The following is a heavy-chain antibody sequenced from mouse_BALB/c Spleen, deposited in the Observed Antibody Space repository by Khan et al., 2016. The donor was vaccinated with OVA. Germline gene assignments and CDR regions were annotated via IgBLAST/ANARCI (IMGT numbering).Heavy chain of an antibody. CDR1: GYTFTEYT. CDR2: INPKNGVT. V-gene: IGHV1-18*01. J-gene: IGHJ4*01. CDR3: EKDAGRY. Sequence: EVQLQQSGPELVKPGASVKISCKTSGYTFTEYTLHWVKQSHGKSLEWIGVINPKNGVTNYNQKFKGKATLTVDKSSSTAYMEFRSLTSEDSAVFYCEKDAGRYWGQGTSVTVSS. D-gene: IGHD3-3*01.